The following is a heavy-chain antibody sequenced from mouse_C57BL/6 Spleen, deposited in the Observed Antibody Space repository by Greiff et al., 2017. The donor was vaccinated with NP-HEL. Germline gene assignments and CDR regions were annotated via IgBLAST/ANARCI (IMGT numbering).Heavy chain of an antibody. Sequence: VQLQQPGAELVMPGASVKLSCKASGYTFTSYWMHWVKQRPGQGLEWIGEIDPSDSYTNYNQKFKGKSTLTVDKSSSTAYMQLSSLTSEDSAVYYCARAQTGDWYFDVWGTGTTVTVSS. J-gene: IGHJ1*03. V-gene: IGHV1-69*01. CDR2: IDPSDSYT. D-gene: IGHD4-1*01. CDR1: GYTFTSYW. CDR3: ARAQTGDWYFDV.